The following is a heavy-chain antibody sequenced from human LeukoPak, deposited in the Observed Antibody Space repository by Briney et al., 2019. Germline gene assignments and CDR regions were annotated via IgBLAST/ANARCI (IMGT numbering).Heavy chain of an antibody. Sequence: KPSETLSLTCTVSGGSISSSSYYWGWIRQPPGKGLEWIGSIYYSGSTYYNPSPKSRVTISVDTSKNQFSLKLSSVTAADTAVYYCARWPDYGDYSFDYWGQGTLVTVSS. CDR2: IYYSGST. CDR1: GGSISSSSYY. CDR3: ARWPDYGDYSFDY. D-gene: IGHD4-17*01. V-gene: IGHV4-39*01. J-gene: IGHJ4*02.